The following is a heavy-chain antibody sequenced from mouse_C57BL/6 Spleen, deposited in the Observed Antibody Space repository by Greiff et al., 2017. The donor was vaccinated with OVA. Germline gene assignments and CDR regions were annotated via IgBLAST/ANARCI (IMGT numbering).Heavy chain of an antibody. D-gene: IGHD2-4*01. CDR3: ESDYDNAMDY. V-gene: IGHV1-52*01. CDR1: GYTFTSYW. Sequence: QVQLQQPGAELVRPGSSVKLSCKASGYTFTSYWMNWVKQRPIQGLEWIGNIDPSNSDTHYNQKFKDKATLTVDTSSSTAYMQLSSLTSEDSAVVDCESDYDNAMDYWGQGTSVTVSS. CDR2: IDPSNSDT. J-gene: IGHJ4*01.